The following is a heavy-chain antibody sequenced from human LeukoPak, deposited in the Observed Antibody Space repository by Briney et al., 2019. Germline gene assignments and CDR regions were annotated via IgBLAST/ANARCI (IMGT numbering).Heavy chain of an antibody. CDR3: ARKGHSSGSKLIDY. Sequence: GRSLRLSCAASGFTFSSYGMHWVRQAPGMGLEWVAVIWYDGSNKYYADSVKGRFTISRDNSKNTLYLQMNSLRAEDTAVYYCARKGHSSGSKLIDYWGQGTLVTVSS. CDR1: GFTFSSYG. D-gene: IGHD3-22*01. CDR2: IWYDGSNK. V-gene: IGHV3-33*01. J-gene: IGHJ4*02.